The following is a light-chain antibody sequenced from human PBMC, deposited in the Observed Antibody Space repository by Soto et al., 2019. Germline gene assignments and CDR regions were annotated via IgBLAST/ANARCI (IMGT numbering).Light chain of an antibody. J-gene: IGLJ2*01. CDR3: CSYAGSNTHVV. CDR2: DVS. Sequence: QSALTQPRSVSGSPGQSVTISCTGTSSDVGAYNCVSWYQQHPGKAPKLMIYDVSKRPSGVPDRFSGSKSGNTASLIISGLQAEDEAEYYCCSYAGSNTHVVFGGGTKLTV. CDR1: SSDVGAYNC. V-gene: IGLV2-11*01.